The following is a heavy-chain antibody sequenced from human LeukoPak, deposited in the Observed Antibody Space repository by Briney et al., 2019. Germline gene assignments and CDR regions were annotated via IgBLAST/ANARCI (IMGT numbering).Heavy chain of an antibody. CDR3: ARWDGYNYDAFDL. Sequence: SETLSLTCTVSGGSISSYYWSWIRQPPGKGLEWIGYIYYSGSTNYNPSLKSRVTISVDTSKDQFSLKLTSVTAADAAVYFCARWDGYNYDAFDLWGQGTVVTVSS. D-gene: IGHD5-24*01. J-gene: IGHJ3*01. V-gene: IGHV4-59*12. CDR2: IYYSGST. CDR1: GGSISSYY.